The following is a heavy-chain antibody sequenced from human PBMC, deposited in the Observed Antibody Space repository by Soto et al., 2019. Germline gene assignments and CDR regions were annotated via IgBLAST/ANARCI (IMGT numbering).Heavy chain of an antibody. Sequence: QVQLVESGGGVVQPGRSLRLSCAASGFTFSNYGMHWVRQAPGKGLEWVAVIWYDGSNKYYADSVKGRFTISRDTSKNTLYLQMNSLRAEDTAVYYCARDQGYNYGLFDYWGQGTLVTVSS. CDR1: GFTFSNYG. CDR2: IWYDGSNK. J-gene: IGHJ4*02. CDR3: ARDQGYNYGLFDY. D-gene: IGHD5-18*01. V-gene: IGHV3-33*01.